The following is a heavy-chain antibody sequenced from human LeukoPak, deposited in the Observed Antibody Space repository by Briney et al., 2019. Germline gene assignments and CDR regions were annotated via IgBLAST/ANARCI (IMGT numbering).Heavy chain of an antibody. CDR3: ATVAGLVYYFDY. Sequence: ASVKVSCKASGYTFTDYYIHWVRQAPGQGLEWMGWINPNSGGTNYAQKFQGRVTMTRDTSISTAYMELSRLRSDDTAVYYCATVAGLVYYFDYWGQGTLVTVSS. J-gene: IGHJ4*02. V-gene: IGHV1-2*02. CDR2: INPNSGGT. D-gene: IGHD6-19*01. CDR1: GYTFTDYY.